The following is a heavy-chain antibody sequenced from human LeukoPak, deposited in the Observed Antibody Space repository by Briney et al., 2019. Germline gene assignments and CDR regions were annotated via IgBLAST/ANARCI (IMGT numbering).Heavy chain of an antibody. CDR1: GYTFTSYA. CDR2: INAGNGNT. D-gene: IGHD3-16*02. Sequence: ASVKVSCKASGYTFTSYAMHWVRQAPGQRLEWMGWINAGNGNTKYSQKFQGRVTITRDTSASTAYMELSSLRSEDTAVYYCAREVPIMITFGGVIVGDYFDYWGQGTLVTVSS. V-gene: IGHV1-3*01. CDR3: AREVPIMITFGGVIVGDYFDY. J-gene: IGHJ4*02.